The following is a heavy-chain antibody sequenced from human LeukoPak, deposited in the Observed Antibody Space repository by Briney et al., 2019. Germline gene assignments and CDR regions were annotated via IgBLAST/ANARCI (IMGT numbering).Heavy chain of an antibody. J-gene: IGHJ4*02. CDR2: INPNSGGT. V-gene: IGHV1-2*02. Sequence: ASVKVSCKVSGYTFTGYYMHWVRQAPGQGLEWMGWINPNSGGTNYAQKFQGRVTMTRDTSISTAYMELSRLRSDDTAVYYCARSPSYYDILTGYHPSYYFDYWGQGTLVTVSS. D-gene: IGHD3-9*01. CDR1: GYTFTGYY. CDR3: ARSPSYYDILTGYHPSYYFDY.